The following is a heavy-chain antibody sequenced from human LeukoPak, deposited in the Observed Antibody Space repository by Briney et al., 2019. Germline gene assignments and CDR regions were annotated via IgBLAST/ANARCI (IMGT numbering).Heavy chain of an antibody. CDR2: IDYSGST. Sequence: SETLSLTCTVSGGSISSSSYYWGWIRQPPGKGLEWIGSIDYSGSTYYNPSLKSRVTISVDTSKNQFSLKLSSVTAADTAVYYCARILDYYDSSGYPLFDYWGQGTLVTVSS. V-gene: IGHV4-39*07. CDR3: ARILDYYDSSGYPLFDY. D-gene: IGHD3-22*01. CDR1: GGSISSSSYY. J-gene: IGHJ4*02.